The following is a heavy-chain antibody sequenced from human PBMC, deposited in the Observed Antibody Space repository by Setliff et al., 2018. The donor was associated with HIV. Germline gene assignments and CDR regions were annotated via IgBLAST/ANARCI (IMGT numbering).Heavy chain of an antibody. CDR1: GGSFSGYY. CDR3: ARNPAIPFYDSSGYYYRYYYYYMDV. V-gene: IGHV4-34*01. Sequence: SATLSLTCAVYGGSFSGYYWSWIRQPPGKGLEWIGEINHSGSTNYNPSLKSRVTISVDTSKNQFSLKLSSVTAADTAVYYCARNPAIPFYDSSGYYYRYYYYYMDVWGKGTTVTVSS. J-gene: IGHJ6*03. CDR2: INHSGST. D-gene: IGHD3-22*01.